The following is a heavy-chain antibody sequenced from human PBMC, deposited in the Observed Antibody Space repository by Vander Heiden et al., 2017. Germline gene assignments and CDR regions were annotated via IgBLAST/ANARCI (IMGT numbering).Heavy chain of an antibody. Sequence: EVQLVESGGGLVQPGGSLNLSCAASGFPFSGSVMHWVRQASGKGLEWVGRIRSKANSDATAYAASVKGRFTISRDDSKNTAYLQMSSLKTEDTAVYYCTTGSGGSDAFDIWGQGTMVTVSS. CDR2: IRSKANSDAT. J-gene: IGHJ3*02. CDR3: TTGSGGSDAFDI. V-gene: IGHV3-73*02. D-gene: IGHD2-15*01. CDR1: GFPFSGSV.